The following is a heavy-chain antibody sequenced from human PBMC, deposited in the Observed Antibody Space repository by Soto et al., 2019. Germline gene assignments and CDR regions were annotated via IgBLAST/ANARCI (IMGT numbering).Heavy chain of an antibody. Sequence: SETLSPTCAVSRGSIITSNWWNWVRQPPGKGLEWIGEIYHSGSTYYKPSLKSRVAMSVDTSKNQFSLKLTSATAADTAVYYCARRDWSGSTSHFYFDYWGQGVLVTVSS. CDR1: RGSIITSNW. V-gene: IGHV4-4*02. CDR3: ARRDWSGSTSHFYFDY. D-gene: IGHD3-9*01. CDR2: IYHSGST. J-gene: IGHJ4*02.